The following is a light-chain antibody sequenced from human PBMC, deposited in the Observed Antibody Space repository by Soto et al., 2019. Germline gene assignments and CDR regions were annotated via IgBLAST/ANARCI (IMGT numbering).Light chain of an antibody. CDR2: GAS. V-gene: IGKV3-20*01. CDR3: HQYDSSPVT. Sequence: IVLTQSPGTLSLSPGERATLSCRASQSVSSSYLAWYQQKPDQAPRLLIYGASSRATGIPDRFSGSGSGTDFTLTISRLQPEDFAVYYCHQYDSSPVTFGQGTKVEIK. J-gene: IGKJ1*01. CDR1: QSVSSSY.